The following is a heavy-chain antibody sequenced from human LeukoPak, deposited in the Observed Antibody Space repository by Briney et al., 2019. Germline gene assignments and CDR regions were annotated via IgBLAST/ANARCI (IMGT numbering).Heavy chain of an antibody. CDR3: ARVDIVATIYFDY. D-gene: IGHD5-12*01. J-gene: IGHJ4*02. V-gene: IGHV1-2*02. CDR2: INPNSGGT. Sequence: ASVKVSCKASGYTFTGYYMHWVRQAPGQGLEWMGWINPNSGGTNYAQKFQGRVTMTRDTSTSTAYMELRSLRSDDTAVYYCARVDIVATIYFDYWGQGTLVTVSS. CDR1: GYTFTGYY.